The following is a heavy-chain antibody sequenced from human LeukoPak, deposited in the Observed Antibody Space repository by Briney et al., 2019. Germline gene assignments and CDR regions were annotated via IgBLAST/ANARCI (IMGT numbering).Heavy chain of an antibody. D-gene: IGHD1-26*01. CDR3: AREGSGSYPAFDY. CDR1: GFTFSSYW. J-gene: IGHJ4*02. Sequence: GGSLRLSCAASGFTFSSYWMSWVRQAPGKGVEWVANIKQDGSEKYYVDSVKGRFTISRDNAKNSLYLQMNSLRAEDTAVYYCAREGSGSYPAFDYWGQGTLVTVSS. CDR2: IKQDGSEK. V-gene: IGHV3-7*01.